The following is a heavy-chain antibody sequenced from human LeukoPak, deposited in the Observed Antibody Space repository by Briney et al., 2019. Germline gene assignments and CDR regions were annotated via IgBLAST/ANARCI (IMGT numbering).Heavy chain of an antibody. CDR2: IKYDGSEK. CDR3: GRRNWFDP. Sequence: GGSLRLSCAGFGVSFPGHWINWVRQAPGEGLECVATIKYDGSEKYYVDSVKGRFTISRDDAKNSIYLQMNNLRAEDTAVYYCGRRNWFDPWGQGTLVTVSS. J-gene: IGHJ5*02. D-gene: IGHD1-14*01. CDR1: GVSFPGHW. V-gene: IGHV3-7*05.